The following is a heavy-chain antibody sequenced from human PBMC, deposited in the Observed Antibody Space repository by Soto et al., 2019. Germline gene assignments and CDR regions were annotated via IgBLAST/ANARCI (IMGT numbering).Heavy chain of an antibody. CDR1: GFTFSDYY. V-gene: IGHV3-11*01. CDR2: ISSSGSTI. CDR3: ARELSVNPYYYYYYGMDV. D-gene: IGHD4-17*01. Sequence: GGSLRLSCAASGFTFSDYYMSWIRQAPGKGLEWVSYISSSGSTIYYADSVKGRFTISRDNAKNSLYLQMNSLRAEDTAVYYCARELSVNPYYYYYYGMDVWGQGTTVTVSS. J-gene: IGHJ6*02.